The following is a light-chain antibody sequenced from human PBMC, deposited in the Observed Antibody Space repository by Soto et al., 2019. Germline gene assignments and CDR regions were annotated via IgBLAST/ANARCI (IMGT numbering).Light chain of an antibody. Sequence: QSVLTQPPSVSGAPGQRVTISCTGNNSNLGAGYDVHWYQQLPGAAPKLVIFGNRNRPSGVPERFSGSKSGTSASLAITGLQAEDEADYYCSSYTSSSTLEFGGGTKLTVL. V-gene: IGLV1-40*01. CDR2: GNR. J-gene: IGLJ2*01. CDR1: NSNLGAGYD. CDR3: SSYTSSSTLE.